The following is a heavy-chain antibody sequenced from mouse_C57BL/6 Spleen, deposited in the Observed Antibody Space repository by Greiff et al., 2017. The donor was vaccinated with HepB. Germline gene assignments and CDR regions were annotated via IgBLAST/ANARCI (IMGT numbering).Heavy chain of an antibody. J-gene: IGHJ3*01. D-gene: IGHD2-4*01. CDR1: GFSFTSYG. CDR3: AKKNDYDPAWFAY. CDR2: IWSGGST. V-gene: IGHV2-5*01. Sequence: VKLPESGPGLVQPSQRLSITCTVSGFSFTSYGVHWVRQSPGKGLEWLGVIWSGGSTDYNAACMSRLSLTKDTSKSQVFFKMNRLQADDTAIYYCAKKNDYDPAWFAYWGQGTLVTVSA.